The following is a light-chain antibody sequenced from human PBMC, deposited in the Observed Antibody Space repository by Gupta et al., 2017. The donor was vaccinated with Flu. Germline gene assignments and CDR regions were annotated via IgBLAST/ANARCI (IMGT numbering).Light chain of an antibody. CDR1: QSLSNW. V-gene: IGKV1-5*03. CDR3: QQYNSDALT. Sequence: GERVPISCRASQSLSNWLAWYQQKSGKAPKLLIYRSSGVESGIPPRFSGSGSGTQFTLTINTLQPEDSATYYCQQYNSDALTFGQGTKVE. CDR2: RSS. J-gene: IGKJ1*01.